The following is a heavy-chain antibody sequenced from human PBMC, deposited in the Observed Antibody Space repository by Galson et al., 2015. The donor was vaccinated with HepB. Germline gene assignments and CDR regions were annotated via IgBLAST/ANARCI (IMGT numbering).Heavy chain of an antibody. Sequence: SLRLSCAASGFTFSSYGMHWVRQAPGKGLEWVADIWYDGSNKYYADSVKGRFTISRDNSKNTLYLQMNSLRAEDTAVYYCARELRDPVGRDYYYFYGIDVWGQGTTVTVSS. D-gene: IGHD1-26*01. CDR2: IWYDGSNK. CDR1: GFTFSSYG. V-gene: IGHV3-33*01. J-gene: IGHJ6*02. CDR3: ARELRDPVGRDYYYFYGIDV.